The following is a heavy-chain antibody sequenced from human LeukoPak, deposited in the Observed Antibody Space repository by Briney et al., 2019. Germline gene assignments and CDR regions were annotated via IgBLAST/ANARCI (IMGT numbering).Heavy chain of an antibody. V-gene: IGHV1-24*01. Sequence: ASVKVSCKVSGYTLTELSMHWVRQAPGKGLEGMGGFDPEDGETIYAQKFQGRVTMTEDTSTDTAYMELSSLRSEDTAVYYCATDSGDYVRAFDYWGQGTLVTVSS. D-gene: IGHD4-17*01. J-gene: IGHJ4*02. CDR3: ATDSGDYVRAFDY. CDR1: GYTLTELS. CDR2: FDPEDGET.